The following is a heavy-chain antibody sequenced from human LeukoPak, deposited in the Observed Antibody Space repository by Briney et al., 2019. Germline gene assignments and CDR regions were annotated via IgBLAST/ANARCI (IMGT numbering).Heavy chain of an antibody. V-gene: IGHV4-39*07. D-gene: IGHD2-2*01. J-gene: IGHJ5*02. CDR1: GGSFSSNSSY. Sequence: SETLSLTCTVSGGSFSSNSSYWSWIRQPPEKGLEWIGSIYYSGSTYFNPSLKGRVTISVDTSKNQFSLKLSSVTAADTAVYYCARAPAALNWFDPWGQGTLVTVSS. CDR3: ARAPAALNWFDP. CDR2: IYYSGST.